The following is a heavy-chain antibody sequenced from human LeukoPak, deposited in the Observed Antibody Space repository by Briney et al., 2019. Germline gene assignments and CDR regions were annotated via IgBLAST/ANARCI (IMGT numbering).Heavy chain of an antibody. J-gene: IGHJ4*02. Sequence: GGSLRLSCAASGFTFRTYGMNWVRQAPGKGLEWVSFISSSGSYIYYADSVKGRFTISRDNARNSLDLHMSSLGAEDTAVYYCAREGDGSRYYFDYWGQGILVTVSS. CDR1: GFTFRTYG. D-gene: IGHD2-21*01. V-gene: IGHV3-21*06. CDR2: ISSSGSYI. CDR3: AREGDGSRYYFDY.